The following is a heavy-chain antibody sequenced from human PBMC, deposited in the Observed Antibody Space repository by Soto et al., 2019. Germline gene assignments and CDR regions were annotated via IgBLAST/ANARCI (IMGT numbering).Heavy chain of an antibody. Sequence: QVQLVQSGAEVKQPGSSVKVSCKTSGGTFSTYAIYWVRQAPGQGLAWMGAIIPLFGTADYAQKFQGRVTITADESTSTAYMELSSLSSEDTAVYYCARPKGSYSSGYYDFDYWGQGTLVTVSS. J-gene: IGHJ4*02. CDR3: ARPKGSYSSGYYDFDY. CDR1: GGTFSTYA. V-gene: IGHV1-69*01. D-gene: IGHD6-19*01. CDR2: IIPLFGTA.